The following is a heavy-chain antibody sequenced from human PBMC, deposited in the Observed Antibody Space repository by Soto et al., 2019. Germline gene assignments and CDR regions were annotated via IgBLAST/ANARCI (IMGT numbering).Heavy chain of an antibody. J-gene: IGHJ5*02. CDR2: ISSSGSTI. Sequence: GGSLRLSCAASGFTFSDYYMSWIRQAPGKGLEWVSYISSSGSTIYYADSVKGRFTISRDNAKNSLYLQMNSLRAEDTAVYYCAREGPSLDFWSGSSWPTSDPWGQGTLVTVSS. CDR1: GFTFSDYY. D-gene: IGHD3-3*01. CDR3: AREGPSLDFWSGSSWPTSDP. V-gene: IGHV3-11*01.